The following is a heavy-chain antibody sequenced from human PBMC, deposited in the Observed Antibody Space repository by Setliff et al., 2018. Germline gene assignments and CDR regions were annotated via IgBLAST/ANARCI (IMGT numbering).Heavy chain of an antibody. J-gene: IGHJ2*01. CDR3: ARAQVVFAISAPVWYFEF. V-gene: IGHV4-34*01. Sequence: SETLSLTCAVYGDSFSDYYWSWIRQPPGKGLEWIEEINHRGSTNYSPSLRSRVTMSVDTSKKQLSLKLSTVTAADTAVYYCARAQVVFAISAPVWYFEFWGRGTQVTVSS. CDR2: INHRGST. CDR1: GDSFSDYY. D-gene: IGHD2-21*01.